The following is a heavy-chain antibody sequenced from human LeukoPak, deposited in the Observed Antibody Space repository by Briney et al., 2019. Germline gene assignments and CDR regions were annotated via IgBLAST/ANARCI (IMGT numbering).Heavy chain of an antibody. J-gene: IGHJ1*01. D-gene: IGHD2-21*01. CDR1: WYPFTTTW. CDR2: INPSGGST. CDR3: ARDESSSILWW. Sequence: GASVKVSSEAPWYPFTTTWMHWVRHTPGQGLEWMGIINPSGGSTSYAQKFQGRVTMTRDTSTSTVYMELSSLRSEDTAVYYCARDESSSILWWWGQGSLVTVSS. V-gene: IGHV1-46*01.